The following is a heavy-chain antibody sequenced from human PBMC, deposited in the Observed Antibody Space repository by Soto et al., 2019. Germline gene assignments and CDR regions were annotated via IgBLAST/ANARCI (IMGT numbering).Heavy chain of an antibody. D-gene: IGHD1-20*01. Sequence: EVQLVESGGGLVKPGGSLRLSCAASGFAFSSYSMNWVRQAPGKGLEWVSSISSTGTFIYYGDSVKGRFTVSRDNAQSSLYLQMGSLRAEDSAMHYCARWYTGIIDSERAGIDYWGQGTLVTVSS. CDR1: GFAFSSYS. J-gene: IGHJ4*02. CDR2: ISSTGTFI. CDR3: ARWYTGIIDSERAGIDY. V-gene: IGHV3-21*04.